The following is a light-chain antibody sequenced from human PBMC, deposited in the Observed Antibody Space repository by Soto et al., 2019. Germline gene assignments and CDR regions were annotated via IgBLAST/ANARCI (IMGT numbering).Light chain of an antibody. CDR3: ASYTTSSTLVV. CDR2: AVT. Sequence: QSALTQPASVSGSPGQSITISCTGTSSDIGGYNFVSWYHQHPGKAPKLLIYAVTNRPSGIPDRFSGSKSGNTASLTISGLQAEDGADYYCASYTTSSTLVVFGGGTKLTVL. J-gene: IGLJ2*01. CDR1: SSDIGGYNF. V-gene: IGLV2-14*01.